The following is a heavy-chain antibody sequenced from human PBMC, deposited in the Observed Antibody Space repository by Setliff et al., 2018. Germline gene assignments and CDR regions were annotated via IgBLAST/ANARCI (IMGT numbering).Heavy chain of an antibody. CDR1: GGSFSDYY. CDR3: ARVVPTARRGRLYYYYMDV. CDR2: INHSGST. D-gene: IGHD1-1*01. J-gene: IGHJ6*03. V-gene: IGHV4-34*01. Sequence: SETLSLTCAASGGSFSDYYWTWIRQPPGKGLEWIGEINHSGSTNYNPSLKSRVTISINTSKKQFSLMMNSVTAADTGVYFCARVVPTARRGRLYYYYMDVWDKGATVTVSS.